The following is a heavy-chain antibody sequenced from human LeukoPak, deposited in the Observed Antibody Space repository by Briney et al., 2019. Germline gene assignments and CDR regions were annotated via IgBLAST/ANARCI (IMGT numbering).Heavy chain of an antibody. CDR1: GDSFSSNSAA. D-gene: IGHD6-19*01. Sequence: SQTLSLTRAISGDSFSSNSAAWNWIRQSPSRGLEWLGRTYYRSKWYNDYAVSVKSRITINPDTSKNQFSLQLNSVTPEDTAVYYCAREKSQLYSSGWYGPWGQGTLVTVSS. V-gene: IGHV6-1*01. CDR2: TYYRSKWYN. CDR3: AREKSQLYSSGWYGP. J-gene: IGHJ5*02.